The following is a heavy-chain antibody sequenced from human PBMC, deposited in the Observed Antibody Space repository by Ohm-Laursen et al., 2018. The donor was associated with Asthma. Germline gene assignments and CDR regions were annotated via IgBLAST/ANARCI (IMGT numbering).Heavy chain of an antibody. Sequence: SLRLSCTASGFTFSIYALHWVRQAPGKGLEWVAIISSDETYKNYANSVKGRFTISRDNSKNTLYLQMNSLRPDDTAVYYCARDVMEWYLPAFDFWGQGTLVTVSS. V-gene: IGHV3-30*04. D-gene: IGHD3-3*01. CDR1: GFTFSIYA. CDR2: ISSDETYK. J-gene: IGHJ4*02. CDR3: ARDVMEWYLPAFDF.